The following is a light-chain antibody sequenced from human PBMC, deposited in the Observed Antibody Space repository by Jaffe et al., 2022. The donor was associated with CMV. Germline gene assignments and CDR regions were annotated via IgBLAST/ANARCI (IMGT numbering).Light chain of an antibody. V-gene: IGKV1-9*01. Sequence: DIQLTQSPSFLSASVGARVTITCRASQDISSYLAWYQQKPGTAPELLISAASTLQSGVPSRFSGSGSGTEFTLTVSSLQPEDFATYYCQQLNSYPFTFGPGTKVDIE. CDR2: AAS. J-gene: IGKJ3*01. CDR1: QDISSY. CDR3: QQLNSYPFT.